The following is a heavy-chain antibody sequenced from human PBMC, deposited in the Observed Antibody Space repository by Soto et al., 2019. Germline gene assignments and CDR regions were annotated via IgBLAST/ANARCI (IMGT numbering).Heavy chain of an antibody. D-gene: IGHD5-12*01. CDR2: INAGNGNT. J-gene: IGHJ4*02. Sequence: VASVKVSCKASGYTFTSYAMHWVRQAPGQRLEWMGWINAGNGNTKYSQKFQGRVTITRDTSASTAYMELSSLRSEDTAVYYCARDRNVIVATGYFDYWGKGTLVTVSS. V-gene: IGHV1-3*01. CDR1: GYTFTSYA. CDR3: ARDRNVIVATGYFDY.